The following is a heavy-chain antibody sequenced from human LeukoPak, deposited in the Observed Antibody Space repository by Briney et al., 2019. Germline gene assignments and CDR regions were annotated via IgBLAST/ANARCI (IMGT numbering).Heavy chain of an antibody. CDR1: GFTFSSYA. D-gene: IGHD3-10*01. CDR2: ISNSGGIT. Sequence: PGGSLRLSCAASGFTFSSYAMSWVRQAPGEGLEWVSAISNSGGITYYADSVRGRFTISRDDSKNTLYLQMNSLRVEDTARYYCAKEKSRRFDFDYWGQGTLATVSS. CDR3: AKEKSRRFDFDY. V-gene: IGHV3-23*01. J-gene: IGHJ4*02.